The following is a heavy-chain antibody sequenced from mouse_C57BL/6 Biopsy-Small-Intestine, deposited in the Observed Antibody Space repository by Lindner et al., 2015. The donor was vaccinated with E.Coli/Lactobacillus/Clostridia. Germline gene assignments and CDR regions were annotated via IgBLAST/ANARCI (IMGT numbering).Heavy chain of an antibody. V-gene: IGHV1-34*02. CDR1: GYTLTDYN. Sequence: VQLQESGPELVKPGASVKISCKASGYTLTDYNMDWVKQSHGKSLEWIGYIYPNNGGTGYNQKFKSKATLTVDKSSSTAYMELHSLTSEDSAVYYCAREGYYAMDYWGQGTSVTVSS. CDR3: AREGYYAMDY. CDR2: IYPNNGGT. J-gene: IGHJ4*01.